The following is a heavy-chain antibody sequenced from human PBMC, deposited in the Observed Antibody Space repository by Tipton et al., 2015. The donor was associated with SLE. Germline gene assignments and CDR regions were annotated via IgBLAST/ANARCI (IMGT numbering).Heavy chain of an antibody. D-gene: IGHD3-22*01. CDR2: MYYRGST. J-gene: IGHJ4*02. Sequence: LRLSCTISGGSISSSDYYWGWLRQPPGKGLGWIGSMYYRGSTYYNPSLESRVTMSLDPSKNQFSLKPTSVTASDTAVFYCARSPRGFYDSGGYFDYWGQGTLVTVSS. CDR1: GGSISSSDYY. CDR3: ARSPRGFYDSGGYFDY. V-gene: IGHV4-39*01.